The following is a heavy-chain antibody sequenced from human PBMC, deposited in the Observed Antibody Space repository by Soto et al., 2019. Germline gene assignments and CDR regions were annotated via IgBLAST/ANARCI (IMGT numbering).Heavy chain of an antibody. Sequence: GGSLRLSCAASGFTFSSSDMTWFRQAPGKGLEWVSGINVGGDRTYYADSVKGRFTISRDNSKNTLYLQMNSLRAEDTAVYYCAKDSTSSYYWGQGTLVTVSS. CDR1: GFTFSSSD. D-gene: IGHD2-2*01. J-gene: IGHJ4*02. CDR2: INVGGDRT. CDR3: AKDSTSSYY. V-gene: IGHV3-23*01.